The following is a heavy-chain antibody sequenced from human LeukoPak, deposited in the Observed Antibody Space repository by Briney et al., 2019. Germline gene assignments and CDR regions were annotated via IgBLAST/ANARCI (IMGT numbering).Heavy chain of an antibody. J-gene: IGHJ6*02. CDR2: INAGNGNT. V-gene: IGHV1-3*01. Sequence: ASVKVSCKASGYTFTSYAMHWVRQAPGQRLEWMGWINAGNGNTKYSQKFQGRVTITRDTSASTAYMELSSLRPEDTAVYYCARDWAYSSGWYAGYYYGMDVWGQGTTVTVSS. D-gene: IGHD6-19*01. CDR3: ARDWAYSSGWYAGYYYGMDV. CDR1: GYTFTSYA.